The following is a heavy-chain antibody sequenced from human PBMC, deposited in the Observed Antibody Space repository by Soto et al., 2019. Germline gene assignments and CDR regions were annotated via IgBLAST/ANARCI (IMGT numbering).Heavy chain of an antibody. V-gene: IGHV4-34*01. CDR1: GGSFSGYY. CDR3: ARLAAAGNWFDP. CDR2: INHSGST. J-gene: IGHJ5*02. Sequence: SETLSLTCAVYGGSFSGYYWSWIRQPPGKGLEWIGEINHSGSTNYNPSLKSRVTISVDTSKNQFSLKLSSVTAADTAVYYCARLAAAGNWFDPWGQGTLVTVSS. D-gene: IGHD6-13*01.